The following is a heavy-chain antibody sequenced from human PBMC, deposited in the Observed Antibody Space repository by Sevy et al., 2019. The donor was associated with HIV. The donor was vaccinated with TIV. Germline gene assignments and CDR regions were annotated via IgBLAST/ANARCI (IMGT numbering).Heavy chain of an antibody. J-gene: IGHJ4*02. CDR2: IIPIFGTA. CDR1: GGTFSSYA. CDR3: ARDFYGDYGGHYFDY. D-gene: IGHD4-17*01. V-gene: IGHV1-69*01. Sequence: KISCKASGGTFSSYAISWVRQAPGQGLEWMGGIIPIFGTANYAQKFQGRVTITADESTSTAYMELSSLRSEDTAVYYCARDFYGDYGGHYFDYWGQGTLVTVSS.